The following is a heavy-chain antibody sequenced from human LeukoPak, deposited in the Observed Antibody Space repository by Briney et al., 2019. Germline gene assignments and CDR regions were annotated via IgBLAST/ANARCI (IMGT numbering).Heavy chain of an antibody. CDR1: GFSFGDYA. Sequence: DPGGSLRLSCTASGFSFGDYAMGWVRQAPGKGLEWVGFIRSKAYGGTTEYAASVKGRFTISRDDSKSIAYLQMNSLKTEDTAVYYCSRGTVLVAAGGYYFDYWGQGTLATVSS. CDR2: IRSKAYGGTT. CDR3: SRGTVLVAAGGYYFDY. V-gene: IGHV3-49*04. D-gene: IGHD2-15*01. J-gene: IGHJ4*02.